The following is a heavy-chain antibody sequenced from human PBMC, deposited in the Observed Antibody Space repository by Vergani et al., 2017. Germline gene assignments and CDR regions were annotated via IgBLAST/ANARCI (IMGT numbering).Heavy chain of an antibody. J-gene: IGHJ3*02. CDR3: AKDLRDYGDFTDAFDI. Sequence: QVQLQQWGAGLLKPSETLSLTCAVYGGSFSGYYWSWIRQPPGKGLEWIGEINHRGSTNYNPSLKSRVTISVDTSKNQFSLKLSSVTAADTAVYYCAKDLRDYGDFTDAFDIWGQGTMVTVSS. V-gene: IGHV4-34*01. CDR1: GGSFSGYY. D-gene: IGHD4-17*01. CDR2: INHRGST.